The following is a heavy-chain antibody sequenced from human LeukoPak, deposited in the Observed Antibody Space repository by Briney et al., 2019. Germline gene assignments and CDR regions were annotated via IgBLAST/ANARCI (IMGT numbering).Heavy chain of an antibody. CDR2: IYSGGST. V-gene: IGHV3-53*01. Sequence: GGSLRLSCAASGFTFSDYYMSWIRQAPGKGLEWVSVIYSGGSTYYADSVKGRFTISRDNSKNTLYLQMNSLRAEDTAVYYCARDPYGLWGQGTLVTVSS. CDR3: ARDPYGL. J-gene: IGHJ4*02. D-gene: IGHD4-17*01. CDR1: GFTFSDYY.